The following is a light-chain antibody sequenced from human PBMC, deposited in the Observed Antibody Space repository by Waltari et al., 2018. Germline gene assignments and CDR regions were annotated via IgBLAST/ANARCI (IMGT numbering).Light chain of an antibody. Sequence: QSVLTQPPSVSAAPGQKVTISCSGSSSNIGNNYVSWYQQLQGTAPKLLIYDKNKRPSGIPDRFSCSKSGTSATLGITGLQTGDEADYYCGTWDSSLSAHVVFGGGTKLTVL. J-gene: IGLJ2*01. CDR3: GTWDSSLSAHVV. V-gene: IGLV1-51*01. CDR2: DKN. CDR1: SSNIGNNY.